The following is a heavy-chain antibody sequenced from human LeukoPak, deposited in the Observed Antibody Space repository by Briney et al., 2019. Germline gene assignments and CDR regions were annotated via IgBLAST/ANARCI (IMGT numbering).Heavy chain of an antibody. CDR3: ARRGYSYGYGMSL. J-gene: IGHJ4*02. Sequence: ASVKVSCKASVYTFTGYYMHWVRQAPGQGLEWMGRINPNSGGTNYAQKFQGRVTMTRDTSISTAYMELSRLRSDDTAVYYCARRGYSYGYGMSLWGQGTLVTVSS. CDR2: INPNSGGT. CDR1: VYTFTGYY. V-gene: IGHV1-2*06. D-gene: IGHD5-18*01.